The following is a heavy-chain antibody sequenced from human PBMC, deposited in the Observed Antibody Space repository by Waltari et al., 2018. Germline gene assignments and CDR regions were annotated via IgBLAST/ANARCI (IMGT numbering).Heavy chain of an antibody. D-gene: IGHD3-10*01. CDR2: ISSGGTNM. Sequence: EVQLVESGGGLVQPGGSLRLSCPASGFTFSSYAMNWVRQAPGKGLEWVSYISSGGTNMFYAESVKGRFTISRDNAKNSLYLHMNSLRVEDTAVYYCARERSVTGKGNLDYWGQGTLVTVSS. V-gene: IGHV3-48*03. J-gene: IGHJ4*02. CDR3: ARERSVTGKGNLDY. CDR1: GFTFSSYA.